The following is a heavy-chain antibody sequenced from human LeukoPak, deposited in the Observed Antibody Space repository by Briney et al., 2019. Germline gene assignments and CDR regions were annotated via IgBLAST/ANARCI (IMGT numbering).Heavy chain of an antibody. CDR3: ARDATTAMVSYFDY. D-gene: IGHD5-18*01. V-gene: IGHV4-31*11. J-gene: IGHJ4*02. CDR2: ISYSGST. Sequence: SETLSLTCAVSGGSISSGGYLWSWIRQHPGKGLECIGHISYSGSTYYTPSLKSRVTISVDKSNNQYSLKLSSVTAADTAVYYCARDATTAMVSYFDYWGQGTLVTVSS. CDR1: GGSISSGGYL.